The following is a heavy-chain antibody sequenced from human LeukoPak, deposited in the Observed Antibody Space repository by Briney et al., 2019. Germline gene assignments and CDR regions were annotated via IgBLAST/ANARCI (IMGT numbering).Heavy chain of an antibody. Sequence: SETLSLTCNVSGGSISSYYWSWIRQPAGKGLEWIGRIYSSGSTNYNPSLKSRVTMSGDTSKNQFSLKVSSVTAADTAVYYCARDHLSGWQLNWFDPWGQGTLVTVSS. CDR2: IYSSGST. D-gene: IGHD6-19*01. CDR1: GGSISSYY. V-gene: IGHV4-4*07. CDR3: ARDHLSGWQLNWFDP. J-gene: IGHJ5*02.